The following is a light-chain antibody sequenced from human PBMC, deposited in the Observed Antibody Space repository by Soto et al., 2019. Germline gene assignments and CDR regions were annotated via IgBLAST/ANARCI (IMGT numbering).Light chain of an antibody. CDR2: HVS. CDR3: SSFAGGPYV. CDR1: SSDIGGYNY. V-gene: IGLV2-11*01. J-gene: IGLJ1*01. Sequence: QSALTQPRSVSGSPGQSVAISCTGTSSDIGGYNYVSWYQQHPGRAPKLVIYHVSKRPSGVPDRFSGSKSGNTASLTISGLQAEDEADYYCSSFAGGPYVFGTGTQLTVL.